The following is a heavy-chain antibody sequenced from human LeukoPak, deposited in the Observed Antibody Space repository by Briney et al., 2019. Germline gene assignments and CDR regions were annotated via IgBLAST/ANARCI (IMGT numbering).Heavy chain of an antibody. J-gene: IGHJ6*02. CDR1: GFTFSSYA. Sequence: GGSLRLSCAASGFTFSSYAMHWVRQAPGKGLEWVAVISYDGSNKYYADSVKGRFTISRDNSKNTLYLQMNSLRAEDTAVYYCARETSGERHPGSGSRDYYYGMDVWGQGTTVTVSS. D-gene: IGHD3-10*01. CDR2: ISYDGSNK. CDR3: ARETSGERHPGSGSRDYYYGMDV. V-gene: IGHV3-30-3*01.